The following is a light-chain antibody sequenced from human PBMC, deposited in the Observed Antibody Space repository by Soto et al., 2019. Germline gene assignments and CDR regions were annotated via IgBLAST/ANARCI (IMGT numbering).Light chain of an antibody. Sequence: EIVLTQSPATLSLSPGERATLSCRASQSVSSYLAWYQQKPGQAPRLLIYDASNRATGIPARFSGSGSGTDFTLTISSLEPEDFAVYYCQHRSSWPLTFGPGTKVDIK. CDR2: DAS. J-gene: IGKJ3*01. V-gene: IGKV3-11*01. CDR1: QSVSSY. CDR3: QHRSSWPLT.